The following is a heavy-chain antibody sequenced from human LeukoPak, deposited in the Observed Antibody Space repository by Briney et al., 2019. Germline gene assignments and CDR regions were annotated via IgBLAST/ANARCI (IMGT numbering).Heavy chain of an antibody. CDR2: LRYDGKNE. V-gene: IGHV3-30*02. Sequence: GGSLRLSCATSGFTFSDYGMHWVRQAPGTGLEWVAFLRYDGKNEYYADSVKGRFTIARDIPKSTLYLQMHSLTTDDTAIYYCAKDRGRAYDGSGLYDLQHWGQGTLVTVSS. CDR3: AKDRGRAYDGSGLYDLQH. J-gene: IGHJ1*01. D-gene: IGHD6-19*01. CDR1: GFTFSDYG.